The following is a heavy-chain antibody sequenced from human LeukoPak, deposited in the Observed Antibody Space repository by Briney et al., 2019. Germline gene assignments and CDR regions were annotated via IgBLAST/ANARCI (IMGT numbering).Heavy chain of an antibody. CDR1: GYTFTSYG. CDR2: ISAYNGNT. D-gene: IGHD3-9*01. V-gene: IGHV1-18*01. J-gene: IGHJ6*03. Sequence: GASVKVSCKASGYTFTSYGISWVRQAPGQGLEWMGWISAYNGNTNYAQKLQGRVTMTTDTSTSTVYMELRSLRSDDTAVYYCARDGLRYFDWLLGVGYYYYYMDVWGKGTTVTISS. CDR3: ARDGLRYFDWLLGVGYYYYYMDV.